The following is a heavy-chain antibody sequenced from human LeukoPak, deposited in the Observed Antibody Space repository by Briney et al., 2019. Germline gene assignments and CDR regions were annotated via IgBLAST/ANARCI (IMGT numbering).Heavy chain of an antibody. CDR2: ISSSSSTI. D-gene: IGHD3-10*01. J-gene: IGHJ4*02. CDR3: AKGGSPVFYGSGRFDY. Sequence: GGSLRLSCAASGFTFSSYSMNWVRQAPGKGLEWVSYISSSSSTIYYADSVKGRFTISRDNSKNTLYLQMNSLRGDDTAVYYCAKGGSPVFYGSGRFDYWGQGTLVTVSS. V-gene: IGHV3-48*01. CDR1: GFTFSSYS.